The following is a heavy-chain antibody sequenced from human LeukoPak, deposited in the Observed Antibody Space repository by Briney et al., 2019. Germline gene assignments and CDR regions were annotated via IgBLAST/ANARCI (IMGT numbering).Heavy chain of an antibody. Sequence: SETLSLTCAVYGGTFSGYYWNWIRQPPGKGLEWIGEINYSGSTNYNPSLKSRVTISVDTSKNQFSLRLTSVTAADTAVYFCARASFASGSYYFDLWGPGTLITVSS. V-gene: IGHV4-34*01. J-gene: IGHJ4*02. CDR2: INYSGST. D-gene: IGHD3-10*01. CDR1: GGTFSGYY. CDR3: ARASFASGSYYFDL.